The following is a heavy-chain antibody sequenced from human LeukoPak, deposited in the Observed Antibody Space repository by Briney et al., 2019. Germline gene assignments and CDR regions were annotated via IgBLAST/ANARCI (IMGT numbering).Heavy chain of an antibody. CDR3: ARGITGDNWFDP. Sequence: SVKVSCKASGGTFSSYAISWVRQAPGQGLEWMGRIIPIFGTANYAQKFQGRVTITTDDSTSTAYMELSSLRSEDTAVYYCARGITGDNWFDPWGQGTLVTVSS. CDR1: GGTFSSYA. V-gene: IGHV1-69*05. CDR2: IIPIFGTA. D-gene: IGHD1-20*01. J-gene: IGHJ5*02.